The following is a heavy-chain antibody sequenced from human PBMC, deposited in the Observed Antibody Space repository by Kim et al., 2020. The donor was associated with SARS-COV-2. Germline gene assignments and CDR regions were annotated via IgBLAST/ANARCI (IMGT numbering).Heavy chain of an antibody. V-gene: IGHV3-30*04. J-gene: IGHJ4*01. D-gene: IGHD2-2*01. CDR2: ISYDGSNK. CDR1: GFTFSSYA. CDR3: ARDRYIVVVPAAMLDY. Sequence: GGSLRLSCAASGFTFSSYAMHWVRQAPGKGLEWVAVISYDGSNKYYADSVKGRFTISRDNSKNKLYLQMNSLRAEDTAVYYCARDRYIVVVPAAMLDYWG.